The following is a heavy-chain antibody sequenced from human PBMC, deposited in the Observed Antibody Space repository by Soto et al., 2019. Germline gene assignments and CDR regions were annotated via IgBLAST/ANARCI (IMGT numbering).Heavy chain of an antibody. V-gene: IGHV3-23*01. CDR2: IIGSGGST. D-gene: IGHD3-22*01. CDR3: SKSNYYDSSGYLYYFDF. J-gene: IGHJ4*02. CDR1: GFAFSSYA. Sequence: GGPLRLSCAASGFAFSSYAMSWVRQAPGKGLEWVSAIIGSGGSTYYADSVKGRFTISRDNSKNTLYLQMNSLRAEDTAVYYCSKSNYYDSSGYLYYFDFWGQGTLVTVSS.